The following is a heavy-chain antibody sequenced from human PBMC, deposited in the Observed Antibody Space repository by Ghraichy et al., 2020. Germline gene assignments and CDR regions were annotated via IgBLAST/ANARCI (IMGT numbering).Heavy chain of an antibody. CDR2: IKQDASEK. CDR1: GITFSSYW. J-gene: IGHJ6*02. D-gene: IGHD3-10*01. CDR3: RGVGGGMDV. V-gene: IGHV3-7*03. Sequence: GGSLRLSCAASGITFSSYWMSWVRQAPGKGLEWVANIKQDASEKYYVDSVKGRFTISRDNAKNSLYLQMNSLRAEDTAVYYCRGVGGGMDVWGQGTTVTVSS.